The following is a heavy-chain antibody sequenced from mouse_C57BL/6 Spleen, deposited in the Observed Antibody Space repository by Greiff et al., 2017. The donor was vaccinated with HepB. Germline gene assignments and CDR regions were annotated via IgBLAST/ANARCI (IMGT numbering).Heavy chain of an antibody. CDR2: IRSKSNNYAT. Sequence: DVHLVESGGGLVQPKGSLKLSCAASGFSFNTYAMNWVRQAPGKGLEWVARIRSKSNNYATYYADSVKDRFTISRDDSESMLYLQMNNLKTEDTAMYYCVREAGDYWGQGTSVTVSS. V-gene: IGHV10-1*01. J-gene: IGHJ4*01. CDR1: GFSFNTYA. CDR3: VREAGDY.